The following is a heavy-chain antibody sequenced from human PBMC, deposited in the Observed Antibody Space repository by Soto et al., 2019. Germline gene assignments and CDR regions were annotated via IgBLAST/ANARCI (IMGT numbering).Heavy chain of an antibody. CDR1: GFTFTSYW. CDR2: IKEDGSAK. V-gene: IGHV3-7*01. J-gene: IGHJ4*02. CDR3: AREDFYRFDY. Sequence: EVQLVESGGGLVQPGGSLRVSCAASGFTFTSYWMSWVRQAPGKGLEWVANIKEDGSAKYYLDSVKGRFTISRDSAKNSLYLQRSSLRAEDTAVYYCAREDFYRFDYWGQGNLVTVSS.